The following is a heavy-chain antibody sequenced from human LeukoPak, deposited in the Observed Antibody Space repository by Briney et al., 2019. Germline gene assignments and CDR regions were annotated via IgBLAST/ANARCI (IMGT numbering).Heavy chain of an antibody. J-gene: IGHJ6*04. CDR1: GGTLSSYA. V-gene: IGHV1-69*13. D-gene: IGHD3-10*01. CDR3: ARNYYGSGSYDTFSSYYGMDV. CDR2: IIPIFGTA. Sequence: ASVKVSCKASGGTLSSYAISWVRQAPGQGLEWMGGIIPIFGTANYAQKFQGRVTITADESTSTAYMELSSLRSEDTAVYYCARNYYGSGSYDTFSSYYGMDVWGKGTTVTVSS.